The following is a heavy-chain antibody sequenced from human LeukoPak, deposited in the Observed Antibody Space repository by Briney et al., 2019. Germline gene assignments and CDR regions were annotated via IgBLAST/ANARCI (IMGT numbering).Heavy chain of an antibody. J-gene: IGHJ4*02. CDR2: LIGGGGNT. D-gene: IGHD3-10*01. Sequence: GGSLRLSCAASGFTFSSHVLSWVRQAPGKGLEWVSALIGGGGNTYYAASVKGRFTISRDNSKNTLYLQMSSLRAEDTAVYYCAKDLRGGSGSFFDYWGRGTLVTVSS. CDR3: AKDLRGGSGSFFDY. CDR1: GFTFSSHV. V-gene: IGHV3-23*01.